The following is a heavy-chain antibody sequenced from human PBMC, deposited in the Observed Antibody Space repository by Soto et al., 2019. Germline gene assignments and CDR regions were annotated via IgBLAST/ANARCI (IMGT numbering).Heavy chain of an antibody. J-gene: IGHJ6*02. Sequence: GGSLRLSCAASGFTVSSNYMSWVRQAPGKGLEWVSVIYSGGSTYYADSVKGRFTISRVNSKNTLYLQMNSLRAEDTDVYYCARDRSSSSYYYGMDVWGQGTTVTVSS. CDR2: IYSGGST. V-gene: IGHV3-66*01. CDR3: ARDRSSSSYYYGMDV. D-gene: IGHD6-6*01. CDR1: GFTVSSNY.